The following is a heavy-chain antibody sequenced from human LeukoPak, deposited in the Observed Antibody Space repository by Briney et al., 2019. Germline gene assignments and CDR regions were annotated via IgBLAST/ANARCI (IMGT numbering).Heavy chain of an antibody. CDR2: ISSSSSYI. V-gene: IGHV3-21*01. CDR3: AREENAAMGYSIDY. J-gene: IGHJ4*02. CDR1: GFTFSYNA. D-gene: IGHD5-18*01. Sequence: PGGSLRLSCAASGFTFSYNAMNWVRQAPGKGLEWVSSISSSSSYIYYADSVKGRFTISRDNAKNSLYLQMNSLRAEDTAVYYCAREENAAMGYSIDYWGQGTLVTVSS.